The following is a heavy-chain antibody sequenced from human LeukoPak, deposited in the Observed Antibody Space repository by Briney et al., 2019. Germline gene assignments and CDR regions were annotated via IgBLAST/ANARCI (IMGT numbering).Heavy chain of an antibody. Sequence: GRSLRLSCAASGFTFSSYGMHWVRQAPGKGLEWVAVISYDGSNKYYADSVKGRFTISRDNSKNTLYLQMNSLRAEDTAVYYCARGYCSSTSCSLDDYWGQGTLVTVSS. CDR1: GFTFSSYG. CDR2: ISYDGSNK. V-gene: IGHV3-30*03. D-gene: IGHD2-2*01. CDR3: ARGYCSSTSCSLDDY. J-gene: IGHJ4*02.